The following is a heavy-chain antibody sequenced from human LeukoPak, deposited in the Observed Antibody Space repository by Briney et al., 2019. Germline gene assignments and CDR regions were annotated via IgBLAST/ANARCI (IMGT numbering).Heavy chain of an antibody. Sequence: SETLSLTCTVSGRSVSSGSYYWSWIRQPPGKGLEGIGHIYYRGSTNYNPSLKSRVTISVDTSKNQFSLTLSSVTAADTAVYYCARGIHVGYCSSTSCHPHYSFDYWGQGTLVTVSS. CDR3: ARGIHVGYCSSTSCHPHYSFDY. CDR2: IYYRGST. D-gene: IGHD2-2*01. CDR1: GRSVSSGSYY. J-gene: IGHJ4*02. V-gene: IGHV4-61*01.